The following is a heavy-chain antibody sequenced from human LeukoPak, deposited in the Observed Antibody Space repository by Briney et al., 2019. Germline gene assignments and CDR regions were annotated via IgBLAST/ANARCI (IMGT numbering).Heavy chain of an antibody. V-gene: IGHV1-18*01. J-gene: IGHJ4*02. CDR1: GYTFISYG. CDR2: ISAYSSNT. D-gene: IGHD6-19*01. Sequence: ASVKVSCKASGYTFISYGITWVRQAPGQGLEWMGWISAYSSNTFYAQNLQGRVTMTTDTSTSTAYMELRSLRSEDTAVYYCARDTEGGWYNYWGQGTLVTVSS. CDR3: ARDTEGGWYNY.